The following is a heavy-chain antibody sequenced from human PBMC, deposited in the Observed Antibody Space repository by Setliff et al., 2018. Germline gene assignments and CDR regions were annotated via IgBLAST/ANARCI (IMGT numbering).Heavy chain of an antibody. Sequence: SETLSLTCTVSGGSISSGSDYWTWIRQPAGKGLEWIGHIYTTGSTNYNPSLKSRVTMSVDTSMNQFSLKLSSVTAADTAEYYCARAISGWYSAHYYYMDVWGKGTTVTVSS. J-gene: IGHJ6*03. CDR2: IYTTGST. V-gene: IGHV4-61*09. CDR1: GGSISSGSDY. D-gene: IGHD6-19*01. CDR3: ARAISGWYSAHYYYMDV.